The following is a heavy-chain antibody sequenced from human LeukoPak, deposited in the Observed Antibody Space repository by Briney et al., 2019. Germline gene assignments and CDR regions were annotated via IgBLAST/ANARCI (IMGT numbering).Heavy chain of an antibody. CDR3: ARGPWASGTQITSLDL. CDR1: GYSFTSYG. V-gene: IGHV1-18*01. D-gene: IGHD3-10*01. Sequence: ASVKVSCKASGYSFTSYGFSWVRQAPGQGLEWMAWISAYNGNTNYAQKLQGRVTMTTDTSTSTAYMELRSLRSDDTAVYYCARGPWASGTQITSLDLWGRGTLVTVSS. J-gene: IGHJ2*01. CDR2: ISAYNGNT.